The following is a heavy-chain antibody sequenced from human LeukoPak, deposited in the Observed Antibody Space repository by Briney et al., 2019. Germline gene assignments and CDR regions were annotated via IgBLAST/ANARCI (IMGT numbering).Heavy chain of an antibody. V-gene: IGHV3-74*01. J-gene: IGHJ4*02. CDR1: GFTFNNYW. CDR2: INSDGGSP. CDR3: ARAVAGTYFDS. Sequence: GGSLRLSCAASGFTFNNYWMHWVRQAPGKGLVRVSRINSDGGSPSYADSVKGRFTISRDNAKNTLYLQMNSLRADDTAVYYCARAVAGTYFDSWGQGTLVTVSS. D-gene: IGHD6-19*01.